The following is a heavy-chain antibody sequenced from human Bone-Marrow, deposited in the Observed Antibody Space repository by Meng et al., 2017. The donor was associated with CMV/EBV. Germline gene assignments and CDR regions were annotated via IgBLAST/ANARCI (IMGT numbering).Heavy chain of an antibody. Sequence: GESLKISCAASGFTFSGYSMNWVRQAPGKGPEWVSSISSSSSYIYYADSVKGRFTISRDNAKNSLYLQMNSLRAEDTAVYYCARLSGQPWVVPAARYYYYGMDVWGQGTTVTVSS. CDR3: ARLSGQPWVVPAARYYYYGMDV. V-gene: IGHV3-21*01. CDR2: ISSSSSYI. D-gene: IGHD2-2*01. J-gene: IGHJ6*02. CDR1: GFTFSGYS.